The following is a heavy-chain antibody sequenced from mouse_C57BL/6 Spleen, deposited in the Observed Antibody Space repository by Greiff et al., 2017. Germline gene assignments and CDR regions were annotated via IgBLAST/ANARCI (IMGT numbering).Heavy chain of an antibody. V-gene: IGHV1-64*01. CDR3: ARSSYYSNYYFDY. CDR2: IHPNSGST. J-gene: IGHJ2*01. D-gene: IGHD2-5*01. CDR1: GYTFTSYW. Sequence: VQLQQPGAELVKPGASVKLSCKASGYTFTSYWMHWVKQRPGQGLEWIGMIHPNSGSTNYNEKFKSKATLTVDKSSSTAYMQLSSLTSEDSAVYYCARSSYYSNYYFDYWGQGTTLTVSS.